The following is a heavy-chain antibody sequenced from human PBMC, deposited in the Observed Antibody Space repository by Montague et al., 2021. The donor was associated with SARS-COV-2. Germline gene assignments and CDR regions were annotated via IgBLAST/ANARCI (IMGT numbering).Heavy chain of an antibody. Sequence: SETLSLTCTGSVGSIGSRSCHRGGVRKPQGKGLAWIGCIYYSGSTYYNPSLKSRVTISVDTSKNQFSLKLSSVTAADTAVYYCAREGTPLEMATIDYYGMDVWGQGTTVTVSS. V-gene: IGHV4-39*07. J-gene: IGHJ6*02. CDR3: AREGTPLEMATIDYYGMDV. D-gene: IGHD5-24*01. CDR1: VGSIGSRSCH. CDR2: IYYSGST.